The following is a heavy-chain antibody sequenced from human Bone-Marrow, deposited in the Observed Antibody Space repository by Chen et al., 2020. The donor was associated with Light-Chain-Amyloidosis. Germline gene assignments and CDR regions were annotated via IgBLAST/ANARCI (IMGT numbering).Heavy chain of an antibody. J-gene: IGHJ5*02. CDR1: GGSISSSNYS. D-gene: IGHD1-26*01. CDR3: TRHVYRKVNYNWFDP. V-gene: IGHV4-39*01. CDR2: IDYAGSFFFSGRP. Sequence: HLQVQESGPGLVKPSETLSLNCSVFGGSISSSNYSWGWIRQPPGKGMEWIGSIDYAGSFFFSGRPYYNPSLKSRVTISVDTSKTQFSLKRSSVTAADTAVYCCTRHVYRKVNYNWFDPWGQGILVTVSS.